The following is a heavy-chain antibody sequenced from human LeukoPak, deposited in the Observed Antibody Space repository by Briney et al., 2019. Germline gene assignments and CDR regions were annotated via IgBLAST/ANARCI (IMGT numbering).Heavy chain of an antibody. CDR2: IYRGGST. V-gene: IGHV3-53*01. CDR1: GFTVSSNY. CDR3: AREGDDSSGYYPHFDY. J-gene: IGHJ4*02. Sequence: PGGSLRLSCAASGFTVSSNYMSWVRQAPGKGLEWVSVIYRGGSTYYADSVKGRFTISRDNSKNTLYLHMNSLRAEETAVYYCAREGDDSSGYYPHFDYWGQGTLVTVSS. D-gene: IGHD3-22*01.